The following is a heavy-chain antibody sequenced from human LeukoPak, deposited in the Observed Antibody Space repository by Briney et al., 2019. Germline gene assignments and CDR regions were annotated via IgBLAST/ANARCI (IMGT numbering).Heavy chain of an antibody. CDR1: GGSISSYY. J-gene: IGHJ6*02. CDR3: ARRSSTLYYSMDV. V-gene: IGHV4-59*08. D-gene: IGHD1-26*01. CDR2: IQNSAIYRAKI. Sequence: SETLSLTCAVSGGSISSYYWTWIRQPPGKGLEWVGYIQNSAIYRAKIKSSPSLQSRVSLSIDTSKNQVSLTVTSVTAADTAVYYCARRSSTLYYSMDVWGPGTAVTVSS.